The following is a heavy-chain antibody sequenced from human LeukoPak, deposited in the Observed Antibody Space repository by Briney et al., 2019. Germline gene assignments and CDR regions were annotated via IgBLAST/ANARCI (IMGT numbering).Heavy chain of an antibody. V-gene: IGHV4-61*08. CDR3: ARDSGSYTDY. CDR2: IYYSGST. D-gene: IGHD1-26*01. CDR1: GVSISSGGYY. Sequence: PSQTLSLTCTVSGVSISSGGYYWSWIRQPPGKGLEWIGYIYYSGSTNYNPSLMSRVTISVDTSKNQFSLKLSSVTAADTAVYYCARDSGSYTDYWGQGTLVTVSS. J-gene: IGHJ4*02.